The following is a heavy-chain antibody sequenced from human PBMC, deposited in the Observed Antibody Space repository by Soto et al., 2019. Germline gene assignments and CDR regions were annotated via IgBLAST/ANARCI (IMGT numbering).Heavy chain of an antibody. Sequence: PGGSLRLSCAASGFTFSSYAMSWVRQAPGKGLEWVSAISGSGGSTYYADSVKGRFTISRDNSKNTLYLQMNSLRAEDTAVYYCAKWEIGYSYGNYYYYGMDVWGQGTTVTVSS. CDR1: GFTFSSYA. D-gene: IGHD5-18*01. J-gene: IGHJ6*02. V-gene: IGHV3-23*01. CDR3: AKWEIGYSYGNYYYYGMDV. CDR2: ISGSGGST.